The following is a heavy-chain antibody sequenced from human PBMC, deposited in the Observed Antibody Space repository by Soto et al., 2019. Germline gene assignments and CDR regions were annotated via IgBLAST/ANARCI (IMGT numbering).Heavy chain of an antibody. D-gene: IGHD6-13*01. CDR3: AKDNIAAAGPLGGYFDY. V-gene: IGHV3-33*06. Sequence: PGGSLRLSCAASGFTFSSYGMHWVRQAPGKGLEWVAVIWYDGSNKYYADSVKGRFTISRDNSKNTLYLQMNSLRAEDTAVYYCAKDNIAAAGPLGGYFDYWGQGTLVTVSS. CDR2: IWYDGSNK. CDR1: GFTFSSYG. J-gene: IGHJ4*02.